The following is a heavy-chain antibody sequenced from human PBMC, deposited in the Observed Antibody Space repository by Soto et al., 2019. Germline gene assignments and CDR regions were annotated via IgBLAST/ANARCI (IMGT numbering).Heavy chain of an antibody. Sequence: EVQLVESGGGLVKPGESLRLSCVASDSTFRSYSMNWVRQAPGRGLEWVSIISSGSSVIFYADSMKGGFTISRDNAKNSLYTQMNSLRAEDTAVYYCARGGRGYTKDDTFDIWGQGTMVTVSS. CDR1: DSTFRSYS. J-gene: IGHJ3*02. CDR2: ISSGSSVI. D-gene: IGHD2-2*02. CDR3: ARGGRGYTKDDTFDI. V-gene: IGHV3-21*01.